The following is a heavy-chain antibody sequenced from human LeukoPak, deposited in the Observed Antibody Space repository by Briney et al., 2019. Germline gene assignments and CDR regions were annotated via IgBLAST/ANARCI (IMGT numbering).Heavy chain of an antibody. J-gene: IGHJ5*02. D-gene: IGHD2-2*02. CDR2: INPNSGGT. V-gene: IGHV1-2*02. CDR3: ARNPPYCTSTSCYNDH. Sequence: ASVKVSCKASGYTFTIYYMHWVRQAPGQGLEWMGWINPNSGGTTYAQRFQGRVTMTRDTSISTAYMELSGLTSDGTAVYYCARNPPYCTSTSCYNDHWGQGTLVTVSS. CDR1: GYTFTIYY.